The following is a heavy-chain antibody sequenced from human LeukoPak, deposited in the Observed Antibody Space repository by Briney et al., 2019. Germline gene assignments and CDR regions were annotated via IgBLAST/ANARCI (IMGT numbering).Heavy chain of an antibody. Sequence: GGSLRLSCAASGFTFSSYSMNWVRQAPGKGLEWASSISSSSSYIYYADSVKGRFTISRDNSKNTLYLQMNSLRAEDTAVYYCARGDTIAAAGFPFDYWGQGTLVTVSS. J-gene: IGHJ4*02. CDR1: GFTFSSYS. CDR2: ISSSSSYI. CDR3: ARGDTIAAAGFPFDY. D-gene: IGHD6-13*01. V-gene: IGHV3-21*01.